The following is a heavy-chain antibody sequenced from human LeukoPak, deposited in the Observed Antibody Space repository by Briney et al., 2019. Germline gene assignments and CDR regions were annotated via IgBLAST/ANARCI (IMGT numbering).Heavy chain of an antibody. J-gene: IGHJ5*02. V-gene: IGHV3-23*01. CDR1: GFTFSSYA. D-gene: IGHD6-19*01. CDR3: AKEPQAIAVAWFAP. Sequence: GGSLRLSCAASGFTFSSYAMSWVRQAPGKGLEWVSAISGSWGSTYYADSVKGRVTISRDNSKKSVYLQMNSLRAEDTAVYYCAKEPQAIAVAWFAPWGQGTLVTVSS. CDR2: ISGSWGST.